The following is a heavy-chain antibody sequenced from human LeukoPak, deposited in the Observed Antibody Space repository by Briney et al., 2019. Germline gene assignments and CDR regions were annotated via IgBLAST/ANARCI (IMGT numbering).Heavy chain of an antibody. J-gene: IGHJ4*02. CDR3: ARGSAVTDY. D-gene: IGHD6-13*01. V-gene: IGHV4-59*01. Sequence: SETLSLTCTVSGGSISSYYWSWIRQPPGKGLEWIGYIYYSGGTNYNPSLKSRVTISVDTSKNQFSLKLSSVTAADTAVYYCARGSAVTDYWGQGTLVTVSS. CDR2: IYYSGGT. CDR1: GGSISSYY.